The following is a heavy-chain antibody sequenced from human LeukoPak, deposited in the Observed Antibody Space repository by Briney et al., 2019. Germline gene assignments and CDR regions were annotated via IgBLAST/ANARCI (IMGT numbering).Heavy chain of an antibody. Sequence: HSGGSLRLSCAASGFTFSSYAMSWVRQAPGKGLEWVSTISGRGGSTYYADSMKGRFTISRDNSKNTLYLQMNSLKIDDTAEYFCAKDGVDDDHGDFDYWGQGTLVTVSS. CDR2: ISGRGGST. V-gene: IGHV3-23*01. CDR1: GFTFSSYA. D-gene: IGHD5/OR15-5a*01. J-gene: IGHJ4*02. CDR3: AKDGVDDDHGDFDY.